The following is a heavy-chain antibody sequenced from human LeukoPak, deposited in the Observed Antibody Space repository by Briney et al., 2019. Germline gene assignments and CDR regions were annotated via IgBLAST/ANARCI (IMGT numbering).Heavy chain of an antibody. CDR3: AKDRSWGLDY. D-gene: IGHD7-27*01. Sequence: GGSLRLSCAASGFAFSNYGMIWVRQAPGKGLEWVSALSGSGDSTYYADSVKGRFTISRDNSKNTLYLQMNSLRAEDTGIYYCAKDRSWGLDYWGQGTLVTVSS. J-gene: IGHJ4*02. CDR1: GFAFSNYG. CDR2: LSGSGDST. V-gene: IGHV3-23*01.